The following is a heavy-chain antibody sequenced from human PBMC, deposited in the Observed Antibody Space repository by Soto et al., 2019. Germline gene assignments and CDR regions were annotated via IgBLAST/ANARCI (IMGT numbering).Heavy chain of an antibody. CDR3: ARRLDDRADEGFDV. Sequence: QVHLVQSGAEVRKPGSSVKVSCKTSGGTFSTYTIYWVRQAPGQGLEWMGRIIPLFGTTKYAQNFLDRVTITAEESTSTTYMELSSLRAEDTAVYYCARRLDDRADEGFDVWGEGTAVTVSA. D-gene: IGHD3-16*01. J-gene: IGHJ3*01. CDR2: IIPLFGTT. CDR1: GGTFSTYT. V-gene: IGHV1-69*18.